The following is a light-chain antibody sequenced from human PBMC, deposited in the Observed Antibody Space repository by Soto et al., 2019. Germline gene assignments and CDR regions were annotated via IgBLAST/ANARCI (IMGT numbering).Light chain of an antibody. CDR2: EVS. Sequence: QSVLTQPPSASGTPGQSVTIPCTGTSSDVGDYNYVSWYQQHPGKAPKLVIYEVSRRPSGVPDRFSGSKSGNTASLTVSGLQAEDEAAYYCSSNAGSNNLVFGGGTKVTVL. CDR1: SSDVGDYNY. J-gene: IGLJ2*01. CDR3: SSNAGSNNLV. V-gene: IGLV2-8*01.